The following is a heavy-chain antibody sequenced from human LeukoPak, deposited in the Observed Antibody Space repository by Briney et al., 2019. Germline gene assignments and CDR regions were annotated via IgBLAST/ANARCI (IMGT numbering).Heavy chain of an antibody. CDR2: IYYSGST. CDR1: GGSISSYY. CDR3: ARDGGRWPHYAFDI. D-gene: IGHD3-16*01. Sequence: SETLSLTCTVSGGSISSYYWSWIRQPPGKGLEWIGYIYYSGSTNYNPSLKSRVTISVDTSKNQFSLKLSSVTAADTAVYYCARDGGRWPHYAFDIWGHGTKVTVSS. J-gene: IGHJ3*02. V-gene: IGHV4-59*12.